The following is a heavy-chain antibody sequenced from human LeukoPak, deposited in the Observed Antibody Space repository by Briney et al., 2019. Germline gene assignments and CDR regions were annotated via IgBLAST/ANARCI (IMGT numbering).Heavy chain of an antibody. V-gene: IGHV1-18*01. Sequence: ASVKVSCKASGYTFTSYGISWVRQAPGQGLEWMGWISAYNGNTNYAQKLQGRVTMTTDTSTSTAYMELRSLRSDDTAVYYCARVDAPNYYDSSGYYQNDYWGQGTLVIVSS. CDR3: ARVDAPNYYDSSGYYQNDY. CDR2: ISAYNGNT. CDR1: GYTFTSYG. D-gene: IGHD3-22*01. J-gene: IGHJ4*02.